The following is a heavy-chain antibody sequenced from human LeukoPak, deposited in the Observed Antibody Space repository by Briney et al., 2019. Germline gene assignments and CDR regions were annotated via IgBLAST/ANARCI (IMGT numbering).Heavy chain of an antibody. CDR2: ISWNSGSI. D-gene: IGHD3-22*01. CDR3: ARDNYYDSSGYPFFDY. CDR1: GFTFDDYA. Sequence: GGSLRLSCAASGFTFDDYAMHWVRQAPGKGLEWVSGISWNSGSIGYADSVKGRFTISRDNSKNTLYLQMNSLRAEDTAVYYCARDNYYDSSGYPFFDYWGQGTLVTVSS. V-gene: IGHV3-9*01. J-gene: IGHJ4*02.